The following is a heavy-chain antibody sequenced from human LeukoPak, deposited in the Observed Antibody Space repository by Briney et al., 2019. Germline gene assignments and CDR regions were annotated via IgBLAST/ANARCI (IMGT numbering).Heavy chain of an antibody. CDR3: ARTTTFAPHFDY. CDR1: GFTFSSYA. V-gene: IGHV3-30-3*01. J-gene: IGHJ4*02. CDR2: ISYDGSNK. D-gene: IGHD1-1*01. Sequence: HPGRSLRLSCAASGFTFSSYAMHWVRQAPGKGLEWVAVISYDGSNKYYADSVKGRFTISRDNSKNTLYLQVNSLRAEDTAVYYCARTTTFAPHFDYWGQGTLVTVSS.